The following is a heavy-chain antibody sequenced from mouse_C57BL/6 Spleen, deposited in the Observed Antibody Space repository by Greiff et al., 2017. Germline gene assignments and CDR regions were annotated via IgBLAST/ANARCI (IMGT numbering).Heavy chain of an antibody. CDR3: AIDSSGYLFAY. Sequence: QVQLQQSGPELVKPGASVKISCKASGYTFTDYYINWVKQRPGQGLEWIGWIFPGSGSTYYNEKFKGKATLTVDKSSSTAYMLLISLTSEDSAVYFCAIDSSGYLFAYWGQGTLVTVSA. D-gene: IGHD3-2*02. CDR1: GYTFTDYY. V-gene: IGHV1-75*01. CDR2: IFPGSGST. J-gene: IGHJ3*01.